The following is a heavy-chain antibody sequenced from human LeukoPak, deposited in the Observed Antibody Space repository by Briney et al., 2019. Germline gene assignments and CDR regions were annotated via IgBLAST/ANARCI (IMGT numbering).Heavy chain of an antibody. CDR2: IYTSGST. D-gene: IGHD1-26*01. J-gene: IGHJ6*03. CDR1: GGSFSGYY. V-gene: IGHV4-4*09. Sequence: PSETLSLTYAVYGGSFSGYYWSWIRQPPGKGLEWIGYIYTSGSTNYNPSLKSRVTISVDTSKNQFSLKLSSVTAADTAVYYCARQVGYYYYYYMDVWGKGTTVTVSS. CDR3: ARQVGYYYYYYMDV.